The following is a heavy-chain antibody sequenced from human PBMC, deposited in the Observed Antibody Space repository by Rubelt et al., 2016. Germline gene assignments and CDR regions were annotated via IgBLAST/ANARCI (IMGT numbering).Heavy chain of an antibody. D-gene: IGHD3-22*01. V-gene: IGHV1-2*02. J-gene: IGHJ4*02. CDR2: INPNSGGK. CDR3: ARFAIGGHSSGYLFDY. Sequence: QVQLVQSGAEVKKPGASVKVSCKASGYTFTGYYMHWVRQAPGQGLEWMGWINPNSGGKNYAQKFQGRVTMTRDTSISTAYMGLSRLRSDDTAVYYCARFAIGGHSSGYLFDYWGQGTLVTVSS. CDR1: GYTFTGYY.